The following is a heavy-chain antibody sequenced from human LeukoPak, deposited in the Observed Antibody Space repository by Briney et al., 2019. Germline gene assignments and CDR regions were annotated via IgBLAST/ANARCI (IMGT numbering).Heavy chain of an antibody. CDR2: IYTSGST. D-gene: IGHD3-22*01. CDR1: GGSISSGSYY. CDR3: ARDKGDYYDSSGYLDY. J-gene: IGHJ4*02. V-gene: IGHV4-61*02. Sequence: PSETLSLTCTVSGGSISSGSYYWSWIRQPAGKGLEWIGRIYTSGSTNYNPSLKSRVTISVDTSKNQFSLKLSSVTAADTAVYYCARDKGDYYDSSGYLDYWGQGTLVTVSS.